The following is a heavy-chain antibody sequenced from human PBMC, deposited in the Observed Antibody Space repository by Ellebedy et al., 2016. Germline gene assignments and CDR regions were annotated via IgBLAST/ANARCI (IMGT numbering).Heavy chain of an antibody. J-gene: IGHJ4*02. D-gene: IGHD5-18*01. CDR1: GFTFRSYA. CDR2: TSGGGGST. CDR3: AKTSGYSYGYHFDY. V-gene: IGHV3-23*01. Sequence: GGSLRLSXAASGFTFRSYAMAWVRQPPGKGLEWVSATSGGGGSTDYADSVKGRFTISRDNSKNTLYLQMNSLRAEDTAVYYCAKTSGYSYGYHFDYWGQGTLVTVSS.